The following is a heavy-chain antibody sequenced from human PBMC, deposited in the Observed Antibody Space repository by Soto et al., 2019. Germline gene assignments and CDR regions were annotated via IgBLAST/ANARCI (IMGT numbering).Heavy chain of an antibody. CDR2: TSYDGNNK. D-gene: IGHD5-18*01. J-gene: IGHJ1*01. CDR1: RFIFISYG. Sequence: QVQLVESGGGVVQPGRSLRLSCAAPRFIFISYGMHWVRQAPGKGLEWLAVTSYDGNNKYYGDSVMGRFTISRDESKKTLYLQMNSLRPGDRAVYYCASTVDTTMVTWALGNWGQGTLVPVSS. CDR3: ASTVDTTMVTWALGN. V-gene: IGHV3-30*03.